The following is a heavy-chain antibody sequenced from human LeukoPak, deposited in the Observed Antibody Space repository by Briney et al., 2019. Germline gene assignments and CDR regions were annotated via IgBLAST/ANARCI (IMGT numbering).Heavy chain of an antibody. CDR2: INPNSGGT. D-gene: IGHD3-9*01. V-gene: IGHV1-2*02. CDR3: ARVYYDILTGYPWFDY. Sequence: ASVKVSCKASGYTFTGYYMHWVRQAPGQGLEWMGWINPNSGGTNYAQKFQGRVTMTRDTSISTAYMELSRLRSDDTAVYYCARVYYDILTGYPWFDYWGQGTLVTASS. CDR1: GYTFTGYY. J-gene: IGHJ4*02.